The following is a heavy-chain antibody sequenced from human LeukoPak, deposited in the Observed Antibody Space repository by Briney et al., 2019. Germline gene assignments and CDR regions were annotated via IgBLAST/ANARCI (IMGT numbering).Heavy chain of an antibody. CDR2: INPNSGGT. CDR3: ARNPERYYDFWSGYFKHPPNWYFDL. V-gene: IGHV1-2*02. Sequence: ASVKVSCKASGYTFTGYYMHWVRQAPGQGLEWMGWINPNSGGTNYAQKFQGRVTMTRDTSISTAYMELSRLRSEDTAVYYCARNPERYYDFWSGYFKHPPNWYFDLWGRGTLVTVSS. D-gene: IGHD3-3*01. J-gene: IGHJ2*01. CDR1: GYTFTGYY.